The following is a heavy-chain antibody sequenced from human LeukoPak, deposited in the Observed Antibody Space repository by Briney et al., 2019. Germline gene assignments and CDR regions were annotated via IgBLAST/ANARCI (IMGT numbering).Heavy chain of an antibody. CDR3: ARQGSGWYYFDY. D-gene: IGHD6-19*01. CDR2: IYYSGST. Sequence: SETLSLTCAVYGGSFSGYYWSWIRQPPGKGLEWIGYIYYSGSTNYNPSLNSRATMSVDTSKHQFSLKLNFVTAADTAVYYCARQGSGWYYFDYWGQGTVVTVSS. CDR1: GGSFSGYY. V-gene: IGHV4-59*08. J-gene: IGHJ4*02.